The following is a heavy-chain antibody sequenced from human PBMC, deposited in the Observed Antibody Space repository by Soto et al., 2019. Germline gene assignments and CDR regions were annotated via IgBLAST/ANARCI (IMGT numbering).Heavy chain of an antibody. D-gene: IGHD6-19*01. J-gene: IGHJ6*02. CDR2: IRSKAYGGTT. CDR1: GFTFGDYG. V-gene: IGHV3-49*03. Sequence: GGSLRLTCTASGFTFGDYGMSWFRQAPGKGLEWVGFIRSKAYGGTTEYAASVKGRFTISRDDSKSIAYLQMNSLKTEDTAVYYCTRDAAGTYYYYGMDVWGQGTTVTVSS. CDR3: TRDAAGTYYYYGMDV.